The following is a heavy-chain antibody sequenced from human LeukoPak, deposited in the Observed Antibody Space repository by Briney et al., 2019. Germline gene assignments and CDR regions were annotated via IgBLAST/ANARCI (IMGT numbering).Heavy chain of an antibody. D-gene: IGHD3-10*01. Sequence: GGSLRLSCAVSGFTFSSYGMHWVRQAPGKGLEWVAVISYDGSNKYYADSVKGRFTISRDNSKNTLYLQMNSLRAEDTAVYYCASGRYGSGSYEFDYWGQGTLVTVSS. CDR3: ASGRYGSGSYEFDY. J-gene: IGHJ4*02. CDR1: GFTFSSYG. V-gene: IGHV3-30*03. CDR2: ISYDGSNK.